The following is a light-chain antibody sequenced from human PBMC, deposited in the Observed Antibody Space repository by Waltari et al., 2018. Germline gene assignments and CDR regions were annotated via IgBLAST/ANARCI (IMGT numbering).Light chain of an antibody. V-gene: IGLV2-14*01. J-gene: IGLJ1*01. Sequence: QSALTQPASVSGSPGQSITISCPGTSSDVGGYNYVSWYQHHPGKAPKLMIYDVRTRLSGVSNRFSGSKSGNTAALTITGLQVEDEADYFCSSYASDTTLVFGPGTKVTVL. CDR2: DVR. CDR1: SSDVGGYNY. CDR3: SSYASDTTLV.